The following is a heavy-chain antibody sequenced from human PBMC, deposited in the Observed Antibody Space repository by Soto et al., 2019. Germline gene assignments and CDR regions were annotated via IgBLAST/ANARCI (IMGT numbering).Heavy chain of an antibody. Sequence: LSETLSLTCTVSGASINRGGDYWSWIRQPPGKGLEWVGSMYYTGSTFHNPSLKSRISMSADTSKNTFSLNLTSVTAADTAVYYCVRDPFYNSESYYKSPPFDHWGQGTLVTVSS. J-gene: IGHJ4*02. CDR1: GASINRGGDY. CDR3: VRDPFYNSESYYKSPPFDH. CDR2: MYYTGST. V-gene: IGHV4-31*03. D-gene: IGHD3-10*01.